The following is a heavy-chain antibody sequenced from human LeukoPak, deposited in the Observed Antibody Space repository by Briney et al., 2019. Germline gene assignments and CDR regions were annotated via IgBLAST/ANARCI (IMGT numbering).Heavy chain of an antibody. CDR3: ARRPVLGSSSWEGDWFDP. Sequence: ASVKVSCKASGYIFSSYGFSWVRQAPGQGLEWMGWITAYEGHIAYAQKFQGRVTMTTDTSTSTAYMELRSLRSDDTAVYYCARRPVLGSSSWEGDWFDPWGQGTLVTVSS. CDR2: ITAYEGHI. V-gene: IGHV1-18*01. D-gene: IGHD6-13*01. CDR1: GYIFSSYG. J-gene: IGHJ5*02.